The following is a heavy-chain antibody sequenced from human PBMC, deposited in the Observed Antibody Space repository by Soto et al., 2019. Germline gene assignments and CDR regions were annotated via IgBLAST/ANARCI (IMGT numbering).Heavy chain of an antibody. D-gene: IGHD3-16*01. CDR3: ARRYGGNFDY. V-gene: IGHV4-59*01. Sequence: QVQLQESGPGLVKPSETLSLTCTVSGGSISSYYWSWIRQPPGKGLEWIGYIYYSGSTNYNPSLTSRVTIYVDTSKNQFSLKMSSVTAADTAVYYCARRYGGNFDYWGQGTLVTVSS. CDR2: IYYSGST. J-gene: IGHJ4*02. CDR1: GGSISSYY.